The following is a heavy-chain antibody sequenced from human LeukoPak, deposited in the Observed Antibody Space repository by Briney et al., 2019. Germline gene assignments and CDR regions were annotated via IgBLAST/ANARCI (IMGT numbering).Heavy chain of an antibody. CDR2: ISYDGSNK. CDR3: ARALSGILTGYDLDY. CDR1: GFTFSSYA. Sequence: GRSLRLSCAASGFTFSSYAMHWVRQAPGKGLEWVAVISYDGSNKYYADSVKGRFTISRDNSKNTLYLQMNSLRAEDTAVYYCARALSGILTGYDLDYWGQGTLVTVSS. J-gene: IGHJ4*02. D-gene: IGHD3-9*01. V-gene: IGHV3-30-3*01.